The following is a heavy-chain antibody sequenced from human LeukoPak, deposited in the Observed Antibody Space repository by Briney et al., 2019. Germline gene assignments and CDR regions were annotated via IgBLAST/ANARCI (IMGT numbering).Heavy chain of an antibody. CDR1: GYSFTNYW. Sequence: GESLKISCKGSGYSFTNYWITWVRQMPGKGLECVGKIDPSDSYTNYSPSFQGHVTISADKSINTAYLQWSILEASDTAIYFCARHLGGYTHFDYWGQGTLVTVSS. V-gene: IGHV5-10-1*01. D-gene: IGHD3-22*01. CDR3: ARHLGGYTHFDY. J-gene: IGHJ4*02. CDR2: IDPSDSYT.